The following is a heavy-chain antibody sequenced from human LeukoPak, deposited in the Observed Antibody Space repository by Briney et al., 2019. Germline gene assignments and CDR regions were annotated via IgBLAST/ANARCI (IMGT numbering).Heavy chain of an antibody. J-gene: IGHJ3*02. CDR3: ARMDYDYGRFLTGWNAFDI. V-gene: IGHV4-39*01. D-gene: IGHD3-16*01. Sequence: PSETLSLTCTVSDGSISSSSYYWGWIRQPPGKGLEWIGSIYYSGSTYYNPSLKSRVTISVDTSKNQFSLKLSSVTAADTAVYYCARMDYDYGRFLTGWNAFDIWGQGTMVTVSS. CDR2: IYYSGST. CDR1: DGSISSSSYY.